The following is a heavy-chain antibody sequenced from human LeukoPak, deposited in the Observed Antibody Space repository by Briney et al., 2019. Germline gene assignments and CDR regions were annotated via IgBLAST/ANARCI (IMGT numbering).Heavy chain of an antibody. CDR3: ARPHLRRDYYYYYGMDV. CDR2: INHSGST. V-gene: IGHV4-34*01. CDR1: GGSFSGYY. Sequence: SETLSLTCAVYGGSFSGYYWSWLRQPPGKGLEWIGEINHSGSTNYNPSLKSRVTISVDTSKNQFSLKLSSVTAADTAVYYCARPHLRRDYYYYYGMDVWGKGTTVTVSS. J-gene: IGHJ6*04.